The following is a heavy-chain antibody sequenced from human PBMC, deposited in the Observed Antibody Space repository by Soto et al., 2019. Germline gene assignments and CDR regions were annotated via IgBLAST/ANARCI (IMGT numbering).Heavy chain of an antibody. Sequence: DSVKVSCKASGYTFTGYYMHWVRQAPGQGLEWMGWINPNSGGTNYAQKFQGRVTMTRDTSISTAYMELSRLRSDDTAVYYCASDKKDFWSGFLLDYRRQPSLFTGSS. V-gene: IGHV1-2*02. D-gene: IGHD3-3*01. J-gene: IGHJ4*02. CDR2: INPNSGGT. CDR3: ASDKKDFWSGFLLDY. CDR1: GYTFTGYY.